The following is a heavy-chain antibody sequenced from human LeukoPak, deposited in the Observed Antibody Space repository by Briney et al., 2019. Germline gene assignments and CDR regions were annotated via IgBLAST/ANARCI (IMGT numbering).Heavy chain of an antibody. J-gene: IGHJ4*02. CDR3: VTNFDSSGYFGY. Sequence: ASVKVSCKASGYAFTRNTINWVRQAPGQGLEWMGWVNTNTGNPTYAQGFTGRFVFSSDTSVSTAYLQIGSLKAEDTAVYYCVTNFDSSGYFGYWGQGTLVTVSS. CDR1: GYAFTRNT. CDR2: VNTNTGNP. D-gene: IGHD3-22*01. V-gene: IGHV7-4-1*01.